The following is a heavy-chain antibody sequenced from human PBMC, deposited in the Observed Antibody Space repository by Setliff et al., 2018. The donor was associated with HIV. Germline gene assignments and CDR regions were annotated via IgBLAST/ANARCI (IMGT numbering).Heavy chain of an antibody. D-gene: IGHD6-19*01. Sequence: ASVKVSCKASGYTFSNYGISWVRQAPGQGLEWMGWISAYNGNTNYAQKLQGRVTMTRDTSISTAYMELSRLRSDDTAVYYCARRSSDWYPDHWGQGTLVTVSS. V-gene: IGHV1-18*01. CDR3: ARRSSDWYPDH. J-gene: IGHJ5*02. CDR1: GYTFSNYG. CDR2: ISAYNGNT.